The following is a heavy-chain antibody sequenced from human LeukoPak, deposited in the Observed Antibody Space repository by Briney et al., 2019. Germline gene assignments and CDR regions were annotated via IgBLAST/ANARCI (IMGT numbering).Heavy chain of an antibody. Sequence: SGGSLRLSCAASGFTFSDYYMHWIRQAPGKGLEWVSYISSSGSSIYYADSVKGRFTISRDNAKNSLYLQMNSLRAEDTAVYYCARTTYYYDSTGPLIIWGQGTLVTVSS. D-gene: IGHD3-22*01. CDR3: ARTTYYYDSTGPLII. CDR2: ISSSGSSI. J-gene: IGHJ4*02. CDR1: GFTFSDYY. V-gene: IGHV3-11*04.